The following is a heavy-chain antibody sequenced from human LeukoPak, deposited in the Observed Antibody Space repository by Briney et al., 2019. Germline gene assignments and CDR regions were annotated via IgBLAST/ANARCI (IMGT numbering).Heavy chain of an antibody. D-gene: IGHD3-3*01. J-gene: IGHJ3*02. V-gene: IGHV3-9*01. CDR2: ISWNSGSI. Sequence: GGSLRLSCAASGFTFDDYAMHWVRQAPGKGLEWVSGISWNSGSIGYADSVKGRFTISRDNSKNTLYLQMNSLRAEDTAVYYCARDRWIFGVVTRDAFDIWGQGTMVTVSS. CDR3: ARDRWIFGVVTRDAFDI. CDR1: GFTFDDYA.